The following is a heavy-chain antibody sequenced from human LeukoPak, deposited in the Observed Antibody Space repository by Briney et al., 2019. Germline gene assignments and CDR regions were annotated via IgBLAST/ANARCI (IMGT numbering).Heavy chain of an antibody. CDR2: TIPIFGTA. CDR1: GGTFSSYA. CDR3: ARDPVAYDFWSGYFDY. D-gene: IGHD3-3*01. J-gene: IGHJ4*02. V-gene: IGHV1-69*13. Sequence: SVKVSCKASGGTFSSYAISWVRQAPGQGLEWMGGTIPIFGTANYAQKFQGRVTITADESTSTAYMELSSLRSEDTAVYYCARDPVAYDFWSGYFDYWGQGTLVTVSS.